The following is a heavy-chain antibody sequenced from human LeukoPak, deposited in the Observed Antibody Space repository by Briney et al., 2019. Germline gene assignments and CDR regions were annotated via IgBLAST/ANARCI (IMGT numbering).Heavy chain of an antibody. CDR2: ISGTGSSI. CDR1: GFILRDYY. CDR3: ARDRSFGRRPLEWLFWFDP. Sequence: GGSLRLSCTASGFILRDYYMTWIRQSPGKGLEIVSYISGTGSSIEYADSVKGRFTISRDNAKSSLYLQMNSLRVEDTAVYYCARDRSFGRRPLEWLFWFDPWGQGTLVTVSS. D-gene: IGHD3-3*01. J-gene: IGHJ5*02. V-gene: IGHV3-11*01.